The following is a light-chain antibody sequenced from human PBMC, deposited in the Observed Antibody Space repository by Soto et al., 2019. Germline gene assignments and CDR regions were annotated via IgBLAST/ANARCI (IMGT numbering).Light chain of an antibody. CDR3: QSYAGSLTGSV. J-gene: IGLJ3*02. Sequence: QSVLTQPPSVSGAPGQRVSISCTGDSSNIGAGYDVHWYQQLPGTAPKLLIYANKNRPSGVPDRFSGSKSGSSASLAITGLQAEDEADYYCQSYAGSLTGSVFGGGTKVTVL. CDR2: ANK. CDR1: SSNIGAGYD. V-gene: IGLV1-40*01.